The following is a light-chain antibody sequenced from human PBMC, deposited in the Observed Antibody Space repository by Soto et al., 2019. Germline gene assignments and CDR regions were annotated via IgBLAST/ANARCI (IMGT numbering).Light chain of an antibody. CDR2: KAS. CDR1: QSISNW. Sequence: DIQMTQSPSTLSASEGDRVTITCRASQSISNWLAWYQQKPGKAPNLLIYKASSLESEVPSRFSGSGSGTEFTLTISSLQADDFSTYYCQQYTNYPYTFGQWTKLEIK. J-gene: IGKJ2*01. V-gene: IGKV1-5*03. CDR3: QQYTNYPYT.